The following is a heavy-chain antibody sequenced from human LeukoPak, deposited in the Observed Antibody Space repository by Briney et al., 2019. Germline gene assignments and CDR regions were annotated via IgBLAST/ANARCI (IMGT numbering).Heavy chain of an antibody. CDR3: AKDMYYDSSGYYPVFDY. CDR1: RFTFSSYD. CDR2: IRYDGSNK. V-gene: IGHV3-30*02. Sequence: GGSLRLSCAASRFTFSSYDMYWVRQAPGKGLEWVAFIRYDGSNKYYADSVKGRFTISRDNSKNTLYLQMNSLRAEDTAVYYCAKDMYYDSSGYYPVFDYWGQGTLVTVSS. D-gene: IGHD3-22*01. J-gene: IGHJ4*02.